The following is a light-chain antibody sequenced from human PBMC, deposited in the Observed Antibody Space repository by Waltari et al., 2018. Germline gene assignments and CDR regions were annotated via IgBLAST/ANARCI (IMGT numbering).Light chain of an antibody. CDR1: QSVRSD. V-gene: IGKV3-15*01. J-gene: IGKJ4*01. CDR2: AAS. Sequence: EIVMTQSPDTLSVSPGERVTLSCRASQSVRSDVAWYHQKPGQAPSLLIYAASTRAAGIPATFSGSGYGTDFTLTISSLHSDDSAVYYCQQYLDWPLTFGAGTRVEMK. CDR3: QQYLDWPLT.